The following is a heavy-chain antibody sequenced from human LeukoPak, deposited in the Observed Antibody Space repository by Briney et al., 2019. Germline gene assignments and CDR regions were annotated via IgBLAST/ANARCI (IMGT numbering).Heavy chain of an antibody. CDR2: IYPGDSDT. CDR3: ARHGSGSYYYYCGMDV. D-gene: IGHD3-10*01. V-gene: IGHV5-51*01. Sequence: GESLKISCKGSGYTFTSYWIAWVRQMPGKGLEWMGIIYPGDSDTRYSPSFQGQVTISADKSISTAYLQWSSLKASDTAMYYCARHGSGSYYYYCGMDVWGQGTTVTVSS. J-gene: IGHJ6*02. CDR1: GYTFTSYW.